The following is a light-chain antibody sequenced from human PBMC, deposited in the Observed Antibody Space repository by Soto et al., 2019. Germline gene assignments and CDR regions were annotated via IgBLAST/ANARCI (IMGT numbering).Light chain of an antibody. J-gene: IGLJ1*01. Sequence: VLTQPASVSGSPGQSITISCTGTHSDVGSYNLVSWYQQHPGKAPKVIIYEVSERPSGVSDRFSGSKSGNTASLMISGLQAEDEADYYCCSYAGSTTQTYVFGSGTKVTVL. V-gene: IGLV2-23*02. CDR1: HSDVGSYNL. CDR2: EVS. CDR3: CSYAGSTTQTYV.